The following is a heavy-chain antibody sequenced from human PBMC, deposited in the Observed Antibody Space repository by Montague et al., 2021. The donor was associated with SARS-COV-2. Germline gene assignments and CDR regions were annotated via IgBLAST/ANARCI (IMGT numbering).Heavy chain of an antibody. D-gene: IGHD5-18*01. V-gene: IGHV4-39*01. CDR1: GGPISGSSDY. J-gene: IGHJ4*02. CDR2: VDYSGNT. Sequence: SETLSLTCTVTGGPISGSSDYWGWIRRSPGKGLEWIASVDYSGNTCYXPSLKSRLTISVDTSKNQFSLKLNSVTAADTALYYCARREYSYGWGDWGQGTLVTVSS. CDR3: ARREYSYGWGD.